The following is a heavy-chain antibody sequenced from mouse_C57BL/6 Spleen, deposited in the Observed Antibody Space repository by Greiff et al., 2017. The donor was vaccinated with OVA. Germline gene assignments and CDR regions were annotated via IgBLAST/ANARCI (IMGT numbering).Heavy chain of an antibody. CDR3: ARSLYGSSSFAY. D-gene: IGHD1-1*01. J-gene: IGHJ3*01. CDR2: INPNYGTT. Sequence: EVKLMESGPELVKPGASVKISCKASGYSFTDYNMNWVKQSNGKSLEWIGVINPNYGTTSYNQKFKGKATLTVDQSSSTAYMQLNSLTSEDSAVYYCARSLYGSSSFAYWGQGTLVTVSA. V-gene: IGHV1-39*01. CDR1: GYSFTDYN.